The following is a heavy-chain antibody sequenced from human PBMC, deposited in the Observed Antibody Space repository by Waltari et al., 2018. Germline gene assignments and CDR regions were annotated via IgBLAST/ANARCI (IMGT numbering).Heavy chain of an antibody. CDR1: GFTFSNAW. D-gene: IGHD1-26*01. J-gene: IGHJ4*02. Sequence: EVQLVESGGGLVKPGGSLRLSCAASGFTFSNAWMRWVRQAPGKGLEWVGRIKSKTDGGTTDYAAPVKGRFTISRDDSKNTLYLQMNSLKTEDTAVYYCTSTGKWDPTGFDYWGQGTLVTVSS. CDR3: TSTGKWDPTGFDY. CDR2: IKSKTDGGTT. V-gene: IGHV3-15*01.